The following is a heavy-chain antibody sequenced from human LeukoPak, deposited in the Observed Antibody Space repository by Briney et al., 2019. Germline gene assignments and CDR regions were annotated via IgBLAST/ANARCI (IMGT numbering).Heavy chain of an antibody. CDR1: GYTFTSYG. CDR2: ISAYNGNT. J-gene: IGHJ2*01. Sequence: GASVKVSCKASGYTFTSYGISWVRQAPGQGLEWMGWISAYNGNTNYAQKFQGRVTITADKSTSTAYMELSSLRSEDTAVYYCAGSNYGDFPMAVWYFDLWGRGTLVTVSS. V-gene: IGHV1-18*01. D-gene: IGHD4-17*01. CDR3: AGSNYGDFPMAVWYFDL.